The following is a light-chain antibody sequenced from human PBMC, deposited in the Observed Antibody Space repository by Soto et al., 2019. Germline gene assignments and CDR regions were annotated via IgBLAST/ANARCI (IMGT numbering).Light chain of an antibody. V-gene: IGKV1-39*01. J-gene: IGKJ1*01. Sequence: DIQMTQSPSSFSHSSEKDVTITCRPSQTIRTYLNWYQQKAGQAPKLLIYNASRLQRGVPSRFSGSGSGTDFTLTISSLQPEDFAIYYCQQSYSTPRTFGQGTKVEIK. CDR2: NAS. CDR1: QTIRTY. CDR3: QQSYSTPRT.